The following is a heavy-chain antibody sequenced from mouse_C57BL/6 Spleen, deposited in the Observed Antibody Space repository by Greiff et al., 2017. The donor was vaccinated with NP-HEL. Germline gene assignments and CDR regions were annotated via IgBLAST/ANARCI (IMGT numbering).Heavy chain of an antibody. D-gene: IGHD1-1*01. V-gene: IGHV14-3*01. CDR3: AVTTVVATPWFAD. CDR2: IDPANGNT. J-gene: IGHJ3*01. CDR1: GFNIKNTY. Sequence: VQLQQSVAELVRPGASVKLSCTASGFNIKNTYMHWVKQRPEQGLEWIGRIDPANGNTKYAPKFQGKATITADTSSNKAYLQLSSLTSEDTAIYYCAVTTVVATPWFADWGQGTLVTVSA.